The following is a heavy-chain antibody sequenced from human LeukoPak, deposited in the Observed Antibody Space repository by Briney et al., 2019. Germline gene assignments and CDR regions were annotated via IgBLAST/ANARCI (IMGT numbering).Heavy chain of an antibody. J-gene: IGHJ4*02. V-gene: IGHV4-31*03. Sequence: PSETLSLTCTVSGGSINSGDYYWSWIRQHPGKGLEWIGYIYYTGSTYYNPSLKSRVTISVDTSKNHFSLKLSSVTAADTAVYYCARGGKLRWLQSQDYWGQGTLVTVSS. CDR1: GGSINSGDYY. D-gene: IGHD5-24*01. CDR3: ARGGKLRWLQSQDY. CDR2: IYYTGST.